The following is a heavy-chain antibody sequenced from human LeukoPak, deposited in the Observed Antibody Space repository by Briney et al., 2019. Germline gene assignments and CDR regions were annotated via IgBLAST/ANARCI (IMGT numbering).Heavy chain of an antibody. J-gene: IGHJ4*02. CDR1: GFTFSSYA. D-gene: IGHD3-3*01. Sequence: GGSLRLSCAASGFTFSSYAMHWVRQAPGKGLEWVAVISYDGSNKYYADSVKGRFTISRDNSKNTLYLQMNSLRAEDTAVYYCAKAGYDFWSGSHLDYWGQGTLVTVSS. CDR2: ISYDGSNK. CDR3: AKAGYDFWSGSHLDY. V-gene: IGHV3-30-3*01.